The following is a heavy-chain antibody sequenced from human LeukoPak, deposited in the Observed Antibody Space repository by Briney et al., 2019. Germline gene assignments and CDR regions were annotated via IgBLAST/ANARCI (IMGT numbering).Heavy chain of an antibody. CDR2: ISGDGSDT. V-gene: IGHV3-74*01. CDR1: GFTFSTYW. D-gene: IGHD2-15*01. Sequence: GGSLRLSCAASGFTFSTYWIHWVRQAPGKGLVWVSRISGDGSDTRYADSVKGRFTISRDNSKNTLYLQMNSLRAEDTAVYYCARVVARYNWFDPWGQGTLVTVSS. J-gene: IGHJ5*02. CDR3: ARVVARYNWFDP.